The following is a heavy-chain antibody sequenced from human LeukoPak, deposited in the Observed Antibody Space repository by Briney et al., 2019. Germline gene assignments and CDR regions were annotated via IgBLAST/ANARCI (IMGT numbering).Heavy chain of an antibody. CDR2: IWYDGGNK. CDR1: GFTFSNYG. CDR3: ARDHRYYDSSALDY. D-gene: IGHD3-22*01. Sequence: GRSLRLSCAASGFTFSNYGMHWVRQAPGKGLEWVAVIWYDGGNKYYADSVKGRFTISRDNSKNTLYLQMNSLRAEDTAVYYCARDHRYYDSSALDYWGQGTLVTVSS. J-gene: IGHJ4*02. V-gene: IGHV3-33*08.